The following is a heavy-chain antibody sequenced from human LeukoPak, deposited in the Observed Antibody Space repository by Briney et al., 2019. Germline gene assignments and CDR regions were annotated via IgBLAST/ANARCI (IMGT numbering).Heavy chain of an antibody. Sequence: GGSLKLSCAASGSTLSSYTVTWVRQAPGKGLEWISYISISGSTIFYADSVKGRFTISRDKAKNSVSLQINSLRAEDTAVYYCSGHLSSHWFVYWGQGTLVTVSS. V-gene: IGHV3-48*01. CDR3: SGHLSSHWFVY. J-gene: IGHJ4*02. CDR1: GSTLSSYT. D-gene: IGHD6-13*01. CDR2: ISISGSTI.